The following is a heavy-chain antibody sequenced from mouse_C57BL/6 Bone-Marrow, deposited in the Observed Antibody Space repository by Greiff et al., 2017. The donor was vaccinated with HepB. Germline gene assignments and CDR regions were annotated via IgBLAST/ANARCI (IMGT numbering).Heavy chain of an antibody. CDR2: IDPSDSYT. CDR1: GYTFTSYW. V-gene: IGHV1-69*01. J-gene: IGHJ3*01. CDR3: ASFITTGGFAY. Sequence: QVQLQQPGAELVMPGASVKLSCKASGYTFTSYWMHWVKQRPGQGLEWIGEIDPSDSYTNYNQKFKGKSTLTVDKSSSTAYMQLSSLTSEDSAVYYCASFITTGGFAYWGQGTLVTVSA. D-gene: IGHD1-1*01.